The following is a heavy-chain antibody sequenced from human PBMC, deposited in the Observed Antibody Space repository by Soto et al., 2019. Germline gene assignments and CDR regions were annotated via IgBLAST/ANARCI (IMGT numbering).Heavy chain of an antibody. CDR3: ARDGHRGPSDAFDV. D-gene: IGHD3-10*01. CDR2: ISTTGTSP. J-gene: IGHJ3*01. V-gene: IGHV3-48*03. CDR1: GFSSSNYE. Sequence: EVQLVESGGGLVQPGGSLRLSCTASGFSSSNYEMNWIRQAPGKGLEWVAHISTTGTSPYYADSVRGRCTVSRDTANNSIYLQMNSLRAEDTALYYCARDGHRGPSDAFDVWGQGTMVTVSS.